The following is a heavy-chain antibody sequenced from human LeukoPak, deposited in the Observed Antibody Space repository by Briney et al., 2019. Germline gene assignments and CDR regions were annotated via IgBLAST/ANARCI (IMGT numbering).Heavy chain of an antibody. Sequence: GGSLRLSCAASGFTVSSSYMSWVRQTPGKGLEWVGRIKSKTDGGTTDYAAPVKGRFTISRDDSKNTLYLQMNSLKTEDTAVYYCAYYGDYDAFDIWGQGTMVTVSS. D-gene: IGHD4-17*01. CDR3: AYYGDYDAFDI. CDR1: GFTVSSSY. V-gene: IGHV3-15*01. J-gene: IGHJ3*02. CDR2: IKSKTDGGTT.